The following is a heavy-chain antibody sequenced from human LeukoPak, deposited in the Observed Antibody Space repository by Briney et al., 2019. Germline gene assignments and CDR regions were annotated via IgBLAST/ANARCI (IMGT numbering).Heavy chain of an antibody. CDR1: GFTSSSYA. D-gene: IGHD6-13*01. V-gene: IGHV3-30*04. CDR2: ISYDGSNK. CDR3: ARDKRSSSSWYGYYYYGMDV. J-gene: IGHJ6*02. Sequence: GGSLRLSCAASGFTSSSYAMHWVRQAPGKGLEWVAVISYDGSNKYYADSVKGRFTISRDNSKNTLYLQMNSLRAEDTAVYYCARDKRSSSSWYGYYYYGMDVWGQGTTVTVSS.